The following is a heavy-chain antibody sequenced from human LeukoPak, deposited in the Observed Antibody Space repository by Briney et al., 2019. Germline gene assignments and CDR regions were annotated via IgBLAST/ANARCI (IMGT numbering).Heavy chain of an antibody. CDR1: GYTFTGYY. CDR2: SKPNSGGT. V-gene: IGHV1-2*02. D-gene: IGHD3-3*01. J-gene: IGHJ5*02. CDR3: ARDRDYDFWSGYYGDGWFGP. Sequence: GASVKVSCKASGYTFTGYYMHWVRQAPGQGLEWMGWSKPNSGGTNYAQKFQGRVTMTRDTSISTAYMELSRLRSDDTAVYYCARDRDYDFWSGYYGDGWFGPWGQGTLVTVSS.